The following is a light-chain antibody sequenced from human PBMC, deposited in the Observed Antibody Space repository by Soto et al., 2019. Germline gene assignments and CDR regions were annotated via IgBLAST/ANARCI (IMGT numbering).Light chain of an antibody. CDR2: GAS. Sequence: EIVLTQSPGPLSLSPGETAALSCRASQRVTSNYLAWYHQKPGQAPRLLIYGASTRATGIPDRFSGSGSGTDFGLTINRVEPEDSGVYYCQQYGNSFTFGPGTKVDIK. V-gene: IGKV3-20*01. CDR3: QQYGNSFT. J-gene: IGKJ3*01. CDR1: QRVTSNY.